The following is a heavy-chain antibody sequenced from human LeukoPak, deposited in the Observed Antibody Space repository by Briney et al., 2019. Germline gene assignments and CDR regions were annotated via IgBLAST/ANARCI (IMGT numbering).Heavy chain of an antibody. CDR2: ISAYNGDT. CDR1: GYTFNKHG. Sequence: ASVKVSCKASGYTFNKHGISWLRQAPGQGLEWMGWISAYNGDTNYAQQLQGRVTLTTDTSTITANIYVRRLTSDDTAVCYCTREQGKKGRYYCGMLVWGEGTTVTVSS. D-gene: IGHD2/OR15-2a*01. CDR3: TREQGKKGRYYCGMLV. V-gene: IGHV1-18*01. J-gene: IGHJ6*04.